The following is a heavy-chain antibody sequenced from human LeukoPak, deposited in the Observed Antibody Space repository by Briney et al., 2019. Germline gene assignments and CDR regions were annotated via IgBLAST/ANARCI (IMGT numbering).Heavy chain of an antibody. CDR2: IYYSGST. CDR3: ARLIDYYDSSGYYPGGYWYFDL. V-gene: IGHV4-59*08. D-gene: IGHD3-22*01. Sequence: SETLSLTCTVSGGSMSPYHWGWIRQPPGKGLEWTGYIYYSGSTNYNPSLKSRVTISVDTSKNQFSLKLSSVTAADTAVYYCARLIDYYDSSGYYPGGYWYFDLWGRGTLVTVSS. J-gene: IGHJ2*01. CDR1: GGSMSPYH.